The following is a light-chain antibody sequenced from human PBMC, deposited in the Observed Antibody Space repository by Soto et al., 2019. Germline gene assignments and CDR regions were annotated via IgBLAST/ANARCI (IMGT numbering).Light chain of an antibody. J-gene: IGKJ1*01. CDR1: QSVTSSY. CDR2: GAS. V-gene: IGKV3-20*01. CDR3: QQYGDSRT. Sequence: EIVLTQSPGTLSLSQGERATLSCRASQSVTSSYLAWYQQKPGQAPRLLIYGASSRATGIPDRFSGSGSGTDFTLTISRLEPEDFAVYYCQQYGDSRTFGQGTKVDIK.